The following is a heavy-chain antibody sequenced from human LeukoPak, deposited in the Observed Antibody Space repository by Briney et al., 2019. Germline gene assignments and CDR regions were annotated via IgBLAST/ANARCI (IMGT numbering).Heavy chain of an antibody. V-gene: IGHV3-30*04. D-gene: IGHD5-18*01. J-gene: IGHJ4*02. CDR2: ISYDGSNK. Sequence: GGSLRLSCAASGFTFSTYAMTWVRQAPGKGLEWVAVISYDGSNKYYADSVKGRFTISRDNSKNTLYLQMNSLRAEDTAVYYCARDLGGYSYGSHFDYWGQGTLVTVSS. CDR3: ARDLGGYSYGSHFDY. CDR1: GFTFSTYA.